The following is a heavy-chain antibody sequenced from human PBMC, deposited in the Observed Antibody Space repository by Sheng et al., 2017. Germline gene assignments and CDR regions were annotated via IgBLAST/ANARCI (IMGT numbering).Heavy chain of an antibody. D-gene: IGHD5-12*01. J-gene: IGHJ4*02. CDR2: ISSSSSHI. V-gene: IGHV3-21*01. CDR1: GFTFSGYW. CDR3: ARAPLVATITEFDY. Sequence: EVQLVESGGGLVQPGGSLRLSCAGSGFTFSGYWMHWVRQAPGKGLEWVSSISSSSSHIYYADSVKGRCTISRDNAKNSLYLQMNSLRAEDTAIYYCARAPLVATITEFDYWGQGMLVTVSS.